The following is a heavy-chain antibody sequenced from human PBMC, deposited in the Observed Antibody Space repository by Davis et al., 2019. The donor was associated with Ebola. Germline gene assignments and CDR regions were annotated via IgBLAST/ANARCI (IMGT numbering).Heavy chain of an antibody. CDR3: AREGYYYDSSGYYYTYYYGMDV. Sequence: SCKAPGYTFTSYAISWVRQAPGQGLEWMGGIIPIFGTANYAQKFQGRVTITADESTSTAYMELSSLRSEDTAVYYCAREGYYYDSSGYYYTYYYGMDVWGKGTTVTVSS. CDR2: IIPIFGTA. V-gene: IGHV1-69*01. J-gene: IGHJ6*04. D-gene: IGHD3-22*01. CDR1: GYTFTSYA.